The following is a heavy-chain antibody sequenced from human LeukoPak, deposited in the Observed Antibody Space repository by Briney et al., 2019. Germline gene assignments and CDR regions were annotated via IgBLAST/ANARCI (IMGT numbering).Heavy chain of an antibody. V-gene: IGHV4-39*07. CDR1: GGSISSSSYY. CDR3: ARGGRGSSWDFDY. Sequence: SETLSLTCTVSGGSISSSSYYWGWIRQPPGKGLEWIGSIYYSGSTYYNPSLKSQVTISVDTSKNPFSLKLSSVTAADTAVYYCARGGRGSSWDFDYWGQGTLVTVSS. J-gene: IGHJ4*02. CDR2: IYYSGST. D-gene: IGHD6-13*01.